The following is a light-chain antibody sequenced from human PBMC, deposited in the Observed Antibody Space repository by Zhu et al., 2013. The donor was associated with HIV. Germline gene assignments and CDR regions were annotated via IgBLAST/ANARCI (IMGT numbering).Light chain of an antibody. J-gene: IGLJ3*02. Sequence: QSALTQPASVSGSPGQSITISCTGTSSDLGTYNYVSWYQQYPGKAPKLMIYDVSNRPSGVSNRFSGSKSGNTASLTISGLQAEDEADYYCCSYVGSSTWVFGGGTRLTVL. V-gene: IGLV2-23*02. CDR2: DVS. CDR3: CSYVGSSTWV. CDR1: SSDLGTYNY.